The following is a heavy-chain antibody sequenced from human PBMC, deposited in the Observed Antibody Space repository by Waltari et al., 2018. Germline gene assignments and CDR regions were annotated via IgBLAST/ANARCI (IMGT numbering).Heavy chain of an antibody. CDR2: SIPIFGTA. V-gene: IGHV1-69*01. D-gene: IGHD2-15*01. CDR1: GGTFSSYA. J-gene: IGHJ5*02. CDR3: ARVVVVVVAATGGWFDP. Sequence: QVQLVQSGAEVKKPGSSVKVSCKASGGTFSSYAISWVRQAPGQGLEWMGGSIPIFGTANYAQKFQGRVTITADESTSTAYMELSSLRSEDTAVYYCARVVVVVVAATGGWFDPWGQGTLVTVSS.